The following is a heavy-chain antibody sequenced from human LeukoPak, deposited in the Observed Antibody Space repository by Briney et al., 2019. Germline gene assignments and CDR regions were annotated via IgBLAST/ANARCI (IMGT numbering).Heavy chain of an antibody. J-gene: IGHJ4*02. CDR2: ISYDGSNK. Sequence: GGSLRLSCAASGFTFSSYGMHWVRQAPGKGLEWVAVISYDGSNKYYADSVKGRFTISRDNSKNTLYLQMNSLRAEDTAVYYCAKDTMGGWWELLYIDYWGQGTLVTVSS. V-gene: IGHV3-30*18. CDR3: AKDTMGGWWELLYIDY. CDR1: GFTFSSYG. D-gene: IGHD1-26*01.